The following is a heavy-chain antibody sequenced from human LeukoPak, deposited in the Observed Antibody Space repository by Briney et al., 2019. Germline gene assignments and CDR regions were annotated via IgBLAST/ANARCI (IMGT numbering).Heavy chain of an antibody. J-gene: IGHJ6*03. V-gene: IGHV3-23*01. Sequence: TGGSLRLSCAASGFTFSSYAMSWVRQAPGKGLEWVSAISGSGGSTYYADSVKGRLTIPRDNSKNTLYLQMNSLRAEDTAVYYCAKQQWLVNYYYYMDVWGKGTTVTVSS. CDR1: GFTFSSYA. CDR3: AKQQWLVNYYYYMDV. CDR2: ISGSGGST. D-gene: IGHD6-19*01.